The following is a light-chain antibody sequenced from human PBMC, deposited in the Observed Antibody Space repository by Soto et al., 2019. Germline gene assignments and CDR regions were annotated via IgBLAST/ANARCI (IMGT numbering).Light chain of an antibody. CDR3: QHRRNWPPEVT. J-gene: IGKJ3*01. CDR2: DAS. Sequence: EIVLTQSPDTLSLSPGGRATLSCRASQSVSSSLAWYQQKPGQAPRLLIYDASNRATVIPARFSASGSGTDFTLTISILEPEDFAVYYCQHRRNWPPEVTFGPGTKVDSK. CDR1: QSVSSS. V-gene: IGKV3-11*01.